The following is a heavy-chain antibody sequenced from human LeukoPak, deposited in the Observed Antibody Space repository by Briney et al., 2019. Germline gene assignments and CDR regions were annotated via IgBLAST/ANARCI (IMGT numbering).Heavy chain of an antibody. Sequence: SETLSLTCTVSGYSISSGYYCVWTRQAPGKGLEWIGSLHHSGKTYYSPSLKSRVTISLDTPEIQFSLKLTSMTAADTAVYYCARGRLDGSYYFDYWGQGTLVAVSS. CDR1: GYSISSGYY. CDR3: ARGRLDGSYYFDY. V-gene: IGHV4-38-2*02. D-gene: IGHD2-15*01. J-gene: IGHJ4*02. CDR2: LHHSGKT.